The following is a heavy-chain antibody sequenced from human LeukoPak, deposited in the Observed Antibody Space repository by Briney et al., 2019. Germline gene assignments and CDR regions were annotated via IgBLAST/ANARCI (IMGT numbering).Heavy chain of an antibody. D-gene: IGHD3-22*01. CDR3: AKGLRITMIVVPYYFDY. CDR1: GYTFSSYG. Sequence: GGSLRLSCAASGYTFSSYGMHWVRQAPGKGLEWVAVISYDGSNKYYADSVKGRFTISRDNSKNTLYLQMNSLRAEDTAVYYCAKGLRITMIVVPYYFDYWGQGTLVTVSS. CDR2: ISYDGSNK. V-gene: IGHV3-30*18. J-gene: IGHJ4*02.